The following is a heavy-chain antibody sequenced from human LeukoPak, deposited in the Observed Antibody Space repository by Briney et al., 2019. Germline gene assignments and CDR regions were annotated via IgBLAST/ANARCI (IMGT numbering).Heavy chain of an antibody. CDR2: IYYSGST. V-gene: IGHV4-31*03. J-gene: IGHJ4*02. CDR3: AAGDGYNLTPLDY. CDR1: GGSISSGGYY. Sequence: PSETLSLTCTVSGGSISSGGYYWSWIRQHPGKGLEWIGYIYYSGSTCYNPSLKSRVTISVDTSKNQFSLKLSSVTAADTAVYYCAAGDGYNLTPLDYWGQGTLVTVSS. D-gene: IGHD5-24*01.